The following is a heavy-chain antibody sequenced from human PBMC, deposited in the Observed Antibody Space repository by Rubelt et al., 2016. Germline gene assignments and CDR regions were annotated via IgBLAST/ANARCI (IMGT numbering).Heavy chain of an antibody. CDR1: GFTFSTYW. J-gene: IGHJ4*02. CDR2: INPDGSST. D-gene: IGHD5-18*01. Sequence: EVQVVESGGGLVQPGGSLRLSCAASGFTFSTYWMNWVRQAPGKGLVWVSRINPDGSSTSYADSVKGRFTISRDNAKNKLYLQRNSLRAEETAMDYCAVYSYGYVGGKGSLVTVSS. CDR3: AVYSYGYV. V-gene: IGHV3-74*01.